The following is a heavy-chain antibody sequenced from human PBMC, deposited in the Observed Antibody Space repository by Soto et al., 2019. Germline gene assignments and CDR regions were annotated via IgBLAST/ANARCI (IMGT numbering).Heavy chain of an antibody. Sequence: EVQLLESGGSLVQPGGSLRLSCAASGFTFSSYAMSWVRQAPGKGLEWVSAISGSGGSTYYADSVKGRFTISRDNSKNTLYLQMNSLRAEDTAVYYCAKWFRVTMIVVDASLDAFDIWGQGTMVTVSS. V-gene: IGHV3-23*01. CDR1: GFTFSSYA. CDR3: AKWFRVTMIVVDASLDAFDI. D-gene: IGHD3-22*01. J-gene: IGHJ3*02. CDR2: ISGSGGST.